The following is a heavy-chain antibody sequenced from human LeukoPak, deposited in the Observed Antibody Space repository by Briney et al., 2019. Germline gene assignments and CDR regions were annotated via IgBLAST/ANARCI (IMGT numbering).Heavy chain of an antibody. CDR2: INSDGSST. CDR1: GFTFSSYT. V-gene: IGHV3-74*01. Sequence: GGSLSLSCAASGFTFSSYTMNWVRQAPGKGLVWVSRINSDGSSTSYADSVKGRFTISRDNAKNTLYLQMNSLRAEDTAVYYCARDIRYYYDSIGWGQGTLVTVSS. D-gene: IGHD3-22*01. J-gene: IGHJ4*02. CDR3: ARDIRYYYDSIG.